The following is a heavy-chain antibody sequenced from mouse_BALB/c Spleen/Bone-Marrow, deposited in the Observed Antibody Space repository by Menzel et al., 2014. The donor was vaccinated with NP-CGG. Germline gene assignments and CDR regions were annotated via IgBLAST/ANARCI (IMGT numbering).Heavy chain of an antibody. Sequence: QVQLQQPGAELVKPGASVKLSCKASGYTFTSYYMYWVKQRPGQGLEWIGGINPSNGGTNFNGKFKSKATLTVDKSSSTAYMQLGSLTSEDSAVYYCTRYTYGDYPYYYAMDYWGQGTSVTVSS. D-gene: IGHD2-13*01. CDR2: INPSNGGT. V-gene: IGHV1S81*02. CDR3: TRYTYGDYPYYYAMDY. CDR1: GYTFTSYY. J-gene: IGHJ4*01.